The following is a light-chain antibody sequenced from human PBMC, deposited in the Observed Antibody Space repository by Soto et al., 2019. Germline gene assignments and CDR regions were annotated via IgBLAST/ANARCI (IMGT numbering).Light chain of an antibody. CDR1: QSVNSD. V-gene: IGKV3-15*01. CDR3: QQYNNWPLT. CDR2: AAS. Sequence: EIVLTQSPATQSVAPGERATLSCRASQSVNSDLAWFQQKPGQAPRLLMYAASTRAIGIPARFSGRGSGTEFTLTISSLQSEDSAIYHCQQYNNWPLTFGGGTKVEIK. J-gene: IGKJ4*01.